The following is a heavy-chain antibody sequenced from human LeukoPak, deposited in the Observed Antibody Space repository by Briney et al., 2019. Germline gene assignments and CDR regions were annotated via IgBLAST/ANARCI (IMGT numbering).Heavy chain of an antibody. Sequence: GASVKVSCKASGYTFTSYGISWVRQAPGQGLEWMGWISAYNGNTNYAQKLQGRVTMTTDTSTSTAHMELRSLRSDDTAVYYCARDGDFVVVPAAIPFDIWGQGTMVTVSS. CDR1: GYTFTSYG. D-gene: IGHD2-2*01. J-gene: IGHJ3*02. CDR2: ISAYNGNT. V-gene: IGHV1-18*01. CDR3: ARDGDFVVVPAAIPFDI.